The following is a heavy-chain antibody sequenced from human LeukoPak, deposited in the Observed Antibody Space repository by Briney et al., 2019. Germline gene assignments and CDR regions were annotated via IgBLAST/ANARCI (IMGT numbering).Heavy chain of an antibody. CDR2: INNDGRST. J-gene: IGHJ4*02. V-gene: IGHV3-74*01. Sequence: GGSLRLSCAASGFAFSNYRMTWVRQAPGKGLECVSRINNDGRSTNYAASLKGRFTISRDNAKTRPYLPMNSLRAEDTAVYYCSGGGSIAVAGYWGQGTLVTVSS. CDR3: SGGGSIAVAGY. D-gene: IGHD6-19*01. CDR1: GFAFSNYR.